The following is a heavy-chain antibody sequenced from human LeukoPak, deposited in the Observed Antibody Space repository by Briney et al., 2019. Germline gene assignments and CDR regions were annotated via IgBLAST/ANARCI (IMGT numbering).Heavy chain of an antibody. CDR3: ARGGYSSGWLMYYFDY. D-gene: IGHD6-19*01. CDR1: CGYMSSYY. J-gene: IGHJ4*02. V-gene: IGHV4-4*07. CDR2: IYTSGST. Sequence: SDTLSLICTVCCGYMSSYYRRWIRQPAGKGLEWIGRIYTSGSTNYNPSPKSRATLSVDKSKNQFSLKLSSVTAADTAVYYCARGGYSSGWLMYYFDYWGQGTRVTVSS.